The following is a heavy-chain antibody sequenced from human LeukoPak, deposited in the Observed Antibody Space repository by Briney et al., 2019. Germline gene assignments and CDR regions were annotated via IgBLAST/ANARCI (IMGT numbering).Heavy chain of an antibody. Sequence: ASGKVSCKASGYTFTGYYMHWVRQAPGQGLEWMGWINPNSGGTNYAQKFQGRVTMTRDTSISTAYMELSRLRSDDTAVYYCARPRWRWFGDTTFDYWGQGTLVTVSS. D-gene: IGHD3-10*01. CDR1: GYTFTGYY. CDR2: INPNSGGT. CDR3: ARPRWRWFGDTTFDY. J-gene: IGHJ4*02. V-gene: IGHV1-2*02.